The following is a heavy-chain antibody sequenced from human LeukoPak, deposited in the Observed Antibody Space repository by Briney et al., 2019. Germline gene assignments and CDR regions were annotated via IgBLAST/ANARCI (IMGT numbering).Heavy chain of an antibody. Sequence: ASVKVSCKASGYTFTSYDINWVRQATGQGLEWMGWMNPNSGNTGYAQKFQGRVTMTRNTSISTAYMELSSLRSEDTAVYYCASYESGGDAFDIWGQGTMVTVSS. V-gene: IGHV1-8*01. CDR3: ASYESGGDAFDI. J-gene: IGHJ3*02. D-gene: IGHD3-3*01. CDR2: MNPNSGNT. CDR1: GYTFTSYD.